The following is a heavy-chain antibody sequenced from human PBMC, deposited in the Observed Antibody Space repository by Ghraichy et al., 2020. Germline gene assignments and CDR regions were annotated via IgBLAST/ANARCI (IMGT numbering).Heavy chain of an antibody. CDR1: GYTFTSYA. J-gene: IGHJ5*02. Sequence: ASVKVSCKASGYTFTSYAMHWVRQAPGQRLEWMGWINAGNGNTKYSQKFQGRVTITRDTSASTAYMELSSLRSEDTAVYYCARDGYCSSTSCRKTGKNWFDPGGQGTLVTVSS. V-gene: IGHV1-3*01. D-gene: IGHD2-2*03. CDR2: INAGNGNT. CDR3: ARDGYCSSTSCRKTGKNWFDP.